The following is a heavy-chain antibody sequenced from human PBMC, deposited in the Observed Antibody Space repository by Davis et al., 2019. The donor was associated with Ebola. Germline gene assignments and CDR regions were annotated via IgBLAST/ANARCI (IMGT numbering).Heavy chain of an antibody. D-gene: IGHD6-13*01. Sequence: GGSLRLSCAASGFTFSTYGMHWVRQAPGKGLEWVAFIRNDGSKEYYVDSVKGRFTISRDNAKNSLYLQMNSLRTEDTAVYYCARALAAVGFNWFDPWGQGTLVTVSS. CDR2: IRNDGSKE. CDR1: GFTFSTYG. V-gene: IGHV3-30*02. CDR3: ARALAAVGFNWFDP. J-gene: IGHJ5*02.